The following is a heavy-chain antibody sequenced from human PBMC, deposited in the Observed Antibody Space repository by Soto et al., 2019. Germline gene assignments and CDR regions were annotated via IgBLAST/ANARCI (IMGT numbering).Heavy chain of an antibody. CDR3: AGVWDYKYGMDV. CDR1: GYTFTDYY. CDR2: VNPKSGGT. Sequence: ASVKVSCKASGYTFTDYYIHWVRQAPGQGLEWMGWVNPKSGGTNYAQKFQGRVTMTRDTSISTAYMELSRLRSDDTAVYYCAGVWDYKYGMDVWGKGTTVTGSS. J-gene: IGHJ6*04. D-gene: IGHD7-27*01. V-gene: IGHV1-2*02.